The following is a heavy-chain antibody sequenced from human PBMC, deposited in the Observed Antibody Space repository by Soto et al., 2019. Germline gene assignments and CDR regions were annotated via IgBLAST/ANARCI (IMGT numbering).Heavy chain of an antibody. V-gene: IGHV4-31*03. Sequence: QVQLQESGPGLVKPSQTLSLLCTVSGGSINSGGYYWNWIRQHPGTGLEWIGYIFYSGSTYYNPSLRSRVTISADTSENQFSLNLISVTAADTAVYFCPRGYRQSGYSSSWAFDYWGQGTLVNVSS. CDR2: IFYSGST. CDR3: PRGYRQSGYSSSWAFDY. J-gene: IGHJ4*02. D-gene: IGHD6-13*01. CDR1: GGSINSGGYY.